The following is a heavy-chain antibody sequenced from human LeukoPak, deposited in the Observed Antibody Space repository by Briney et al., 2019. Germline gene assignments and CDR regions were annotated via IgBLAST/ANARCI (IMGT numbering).Heavy chain of an antibody. D-gene: IGHD3-10*01. Sequence: GGSLRLSCVTSGFTFSNYWMSWVRQAPGKGLEWVANIKQDGSERYYVDSVKGRFTISRDNAKNSLYLQMNSLRAEDTAVYYCAREDPMVRGAYYYYYMDVWGKGTTVTISS. CDR1: GFTFSNYW. CDR3: AREDPMVRGAYYYYYMDV. V-gene: IGHV3-7*01. CDR2: IKQDGSER. J-gene: IGHJ6*03.